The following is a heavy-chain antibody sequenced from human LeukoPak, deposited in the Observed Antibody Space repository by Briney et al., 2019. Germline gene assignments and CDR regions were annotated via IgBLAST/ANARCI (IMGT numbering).Heavy chain of an antibody. CDR1: GFTFSSYS. Sequence: GGSLRLSCVASGFTFSSYSMNWVRQAPGKGLEWVSSISGSSSYIFYADSVKGRFTISRDNAKNSLYLQMNSLRAEDTAVYYCARDSSYGGDRGDPFDIWGQGTMVTVSS. CDR3: ARDSSYGGDRGDPFDI. V-gene: IGHV3-21*01. D-gene: IGHD4-23*01. J-gene: IGHJ3*02. CDR2: ISGSSSYI.